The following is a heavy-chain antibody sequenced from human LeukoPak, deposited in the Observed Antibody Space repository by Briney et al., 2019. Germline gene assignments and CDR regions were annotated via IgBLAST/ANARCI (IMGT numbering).Heavy chain of an antibody. CDR2: MNPNSGNT. D-gene: IGHD5-18*01. CDR1: GYTFTSYD. J-gene: IGHJ3*02. CDR3: ASCYGYYDAFDI. Sequence: ASVKVSCKASGYTFTSYDINWVRQATGQGLEWMGWMNPNSGNTGYAQKFQGRVTITRNTSISTAYMELSSLRSEDTAVYYCASCYGYYDAFDIWGQGTMVTVSS. V-gene: IGHV1-8*03.